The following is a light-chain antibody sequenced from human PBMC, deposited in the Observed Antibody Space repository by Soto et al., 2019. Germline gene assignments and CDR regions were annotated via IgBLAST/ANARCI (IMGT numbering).Light chain of an antibody. CDR1: SSDVGSYNF. Sequence: QSVLTQPASVSGSPGQSITISCTRTSSDVGSYNFVSWYQQHPGKVPKVMIYEVSKRPSGVSDRFPGSKSGNTASLTISGPQAEDEADYYCCSYAGSFYVFGTGTKVTVL. CDR2: EVS. CDR3: CSYAGSFYV. J-gene: IGLJ1*01. V-gene: IGLV2-23*02.